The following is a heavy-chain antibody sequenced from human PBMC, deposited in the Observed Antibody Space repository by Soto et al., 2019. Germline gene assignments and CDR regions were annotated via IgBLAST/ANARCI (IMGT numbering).Heavy chain of an antibody. D-gene: IGHD2-2*02. CDR2: IIPIFGTA. CDR3: ATHEIGQCISASCYKGGYYCGMDV. J-gene: IGHJ6*02. Sequence: QVQLVQSGAEVKKPGSSVKVSCKASGGTFSSYAISWVRQAPGQGLEWMGGIIPIFGTADYAQKFQGRVTITADESTSTAYMELSSLRSEDTAMYYCATHEIGQCISASCYKGGYYCGMDVWGQGTTVTVSS. V-gene: IGHV1-69*12. CDR1: GGTFSSYA.